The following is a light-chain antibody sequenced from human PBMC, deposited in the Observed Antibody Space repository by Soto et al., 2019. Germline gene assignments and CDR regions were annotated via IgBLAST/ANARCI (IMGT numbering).Light chain of an antibody. V-gene: IGKV1-5*01. CDR2: DAS. CDR3: QQSRT. J-gene: IGKJ1*01. CDR1: QSISSG. Sequence: DIQMTQSPSTLSASVGDRVTITCRASQSISSGLAWYQQKPGKAPKLLIYDASSLESGVPSRFSGSGSGTEFTLTISSLQPDDFATYYCQQSRTFGQGTKVEIK.